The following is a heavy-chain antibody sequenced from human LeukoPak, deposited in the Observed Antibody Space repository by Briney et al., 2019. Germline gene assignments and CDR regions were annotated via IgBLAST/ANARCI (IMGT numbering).Heavy chain of an antibody. CDR3: STEDKYCSTSSCVNY. CDR1: GYTFTDHH. Sequence: ASVKVSCRASGYTFTDHHIQWVRQAPGQGLEWMGRVSPNSGATDYAQKLQGRVTMTRDTSLSTAYMELRSLTSDDTAVYYCSTEDKYCSTSSCVNYWGQGTLVTVSS. CDR2: VSPNSGAT. J-gene: IGHJ4*02. V-gene: IGHV1-2*02. D-gene: IGHD2-2*01.